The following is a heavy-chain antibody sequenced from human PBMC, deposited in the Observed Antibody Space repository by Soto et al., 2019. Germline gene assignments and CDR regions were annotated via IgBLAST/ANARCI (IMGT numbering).Heavy chain of an antibody. Sequence: QVQLVQSGAEVKKPGASVKVSCKTSDYTFTSYGITWVRQAPGQGLEWMGWISGYNGDTNYAQKFQGRVTMTTDTSTSTAYMELRSLRSDDTAVYYCARVGGLTRVTGYEYWGQGTLVTVSS. D-gene: IGHD4-17*01. CDR1: DYTFTSYG. CDR2: ISGYNGDT. CDR3: ARVGGLTRVTGYEY. V-gene: IGHV1-18*01. J-gene: IGHJ4*02.